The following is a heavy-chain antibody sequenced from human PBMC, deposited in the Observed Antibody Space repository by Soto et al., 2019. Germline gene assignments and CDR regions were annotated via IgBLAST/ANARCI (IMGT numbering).Heavy chain of an antibody. CDR3: ARDLIGYQLLLGPSWFDP. D-gene: IGHD2-2*01. J-gene: IGHJ5*02. Sequence: ASVKVSCKTSGYTFTGYYMYWVRQAPGQGLEWMGWINPNTGATNYAQKFQGRVTMTTDTSTSTAYMELRSLRSDDTAVYYCARDLIGYQLLLGPSWFDPWGQGTLVTVSS. CDR2: INPNTGAT. CDR1: GYTFTGYY. V-gene: IGHV1-2*02.